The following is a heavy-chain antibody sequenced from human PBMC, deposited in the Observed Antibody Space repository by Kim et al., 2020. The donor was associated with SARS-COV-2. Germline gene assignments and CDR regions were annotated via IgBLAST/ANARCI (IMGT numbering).Heavy chain of an antibody. CDR3: ARGPSSGYGPNYYYVMDV. J-gene: IGHJ6*01. CDR2: INHSGST. V-gene: IGHV4-34*01. CDR1: GGSFSGYY. Sequence: SETLSLTCAVYGGSFSGYYWSWIRQPPGKGLEWIGEINHSGSTNYNPSLKSRVTISVDTSKNQFSLKLSSVTAADTAVYYCARGPSSGYGPNYYYVMDV. D-gene: IGHD3-22*01.